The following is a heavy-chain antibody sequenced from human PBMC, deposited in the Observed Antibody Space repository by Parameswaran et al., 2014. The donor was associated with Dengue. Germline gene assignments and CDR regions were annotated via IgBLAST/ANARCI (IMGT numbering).Heavy chain of an antibody. CDR2: INHSGST. CDR3: ATTTGTTGYGMDV. V-gene: IGHV4-34*01. Sequence: RWIRQPPGKGLEWIGEINHSGSTNYNPSLKSRVTISVDTSKNQFSLKLSSVTAADTAVYYCATTTGTTGYGMDVWGQGTTVTVSS. J-gene: IGHJ6*02. D-gene: IGHD1-7*01.